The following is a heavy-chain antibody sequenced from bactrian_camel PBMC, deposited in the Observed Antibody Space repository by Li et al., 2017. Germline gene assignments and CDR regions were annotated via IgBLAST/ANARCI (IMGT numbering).Heavy chain of an antibody. CDR3: AADLSYMSTCGTGEPAKYLH. J-gene: IGHJ4*01. D-gene: IGHD5*01. Sequence: VQLVESGGGAVQTGGSLRLSCVASGYRYINSCMAWFRQAPGRQRKGVASMYNGQPIYADSVKGRFSISKDRAENTLYLQMDYLQPEDTAMYYCAADLSYMSTCGTGEPAKYLHWGQGTQVTVS. CDR2: MYNGQP. CDR1: GYRYINSC. V-gene: IGHV3S53*01.